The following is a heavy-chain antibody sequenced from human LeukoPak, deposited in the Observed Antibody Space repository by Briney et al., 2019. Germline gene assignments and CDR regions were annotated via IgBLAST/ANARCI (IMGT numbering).Heavy chain of an antibody. D-gene: IGHD3-22*01. Sequence: SETLSLTCTVSSGSISIGDYYWSWIRQPPGKGLEWIGYIYYSGSTYYNPPLKSRVTISVDTSKNQFSLKLSSVTAADTAVYYCARDHLNYYDSSGLRGDAFDIWGQGTMVTVSS. CDR1: SGSISIGDYY. J-gene: IGHJ3*02. CDR2: IYYSGST. CDR3: ARDHLNYYDSSGLRGDAFDI. V-gene: IGHV4-30-4*08.